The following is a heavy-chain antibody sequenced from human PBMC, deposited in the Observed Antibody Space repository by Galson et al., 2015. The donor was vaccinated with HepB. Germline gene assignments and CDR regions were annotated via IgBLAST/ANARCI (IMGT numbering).Heavy chain of an antibody. V-gene: IGHV3-15*01. CDR3: TTGWYYYGSGTQEDY. CDR2: IKSKTDGGTT. CDR1: GFTFSNAW. Sequence: LRLSCAASGFTFSNAWTSWVRQAPGKGLEWVGRIKSKTDGGTTDYAAPVKGRFTISRDDSKNTLYLQMNSLKTEDTAVYYCTTGWYYYGSGTQEDYWGQGTLVTVSS. J-gene: IGHJ4*02. D-gene: IGHD3-10*01.